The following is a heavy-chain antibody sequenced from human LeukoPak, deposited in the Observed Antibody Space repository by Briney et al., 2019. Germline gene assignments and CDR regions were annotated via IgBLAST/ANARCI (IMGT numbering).Heavy chain of an antibody. CDR2: ISGSGGST. Sequence: GGSLRLSCAASGFTFSSYAMSWVSQAPGKGLEWVSAISGSGGSTYYADSVKGRFTISRDNSKNSLYLQMNSLRAEDTAVYYCAREVPYYYDMDAGIDYWGQGTLVTVSS. D-gene: IGHD3-22*01. CDR3: AREVPYYYDMDAGIDY. J-gene: IGHJ4*02. CDR1: GFTFSSYA. V-gene: IGHV3-23*01.